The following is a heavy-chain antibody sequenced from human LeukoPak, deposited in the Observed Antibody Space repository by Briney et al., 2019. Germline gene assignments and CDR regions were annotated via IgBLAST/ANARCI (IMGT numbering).Heavy chain of an antibody. D-gene: IGHD2-21*01. CDR2: IKAGNGDT. J-gene: IGHJ4*02. Sequence: ASVKVSCKASGYIFTKYVVHWVRQAPGQRTEWMGWIKAGNGDTKYSQNFQDRLTITRDTSASTVYMELSSLTSEDTALYYCARDDCGDTCYPGGYCGQGTLVTVSS. CDR3: ARDDCGDTCYPGGY. V-gene: IGHV1-3*01. CDR1: GYIFTKYV.